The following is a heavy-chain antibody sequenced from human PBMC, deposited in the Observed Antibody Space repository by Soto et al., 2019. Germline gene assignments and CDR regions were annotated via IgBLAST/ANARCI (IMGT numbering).Heavy chain of an antibody. Sequence: VQLVQPGAEVKKPGASVKFSCKASGYIFTNFYIHWVRQAPGQGLEWIGIINPNGGSTNYAQNFQGRVTMTRDTSTSTVYMDLSSLRSEDTAVYYCTRGLASGDYWGQGTLITVSS. CDR3: TRGLASGDY. V-gene: IGHV1-46*03. J-gene: IGHJ4*02. D-gene: IGHD6-6*01. CDR2: INPNGGST. CDR1: GYIFTNFY.